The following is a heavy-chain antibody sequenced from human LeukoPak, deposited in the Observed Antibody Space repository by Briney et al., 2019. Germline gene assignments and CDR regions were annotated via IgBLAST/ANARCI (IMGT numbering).Heavy chain of an antibody. CDR1: GGSISSYY. CDR2: IYYSGST. V-gene: IGHV4-59*12. CDR3: ARLSSGGSYGY. Sequence: SETLSLTCTVSGGSISSYYWSWIRQPPGKGLEWIGNIYYSGSTNYNPSLKSRVTISVDTSKNQFSLKLSSVTAADTAVYYCARLSSGGSYGYWGQGTLVTVSS. D-gene: IGHD1-26*01. J-gene: IGHJ4*02.